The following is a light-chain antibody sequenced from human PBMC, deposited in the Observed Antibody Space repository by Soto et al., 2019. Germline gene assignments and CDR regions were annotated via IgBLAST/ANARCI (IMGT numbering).Light chain of an antibody. CDR2: DVS. V-gene: IGLV2-14*01. J-gene: IGLJ1*01. CDR3: SSYTRSSTYV. CDR1: SSDVGGYNY. Sequence: QSALTQPASVSGSPGQSSTISCTGTSSDVGGYNYVSWYQQHPGKAPKLMIYDVSNRPSGVSNRFSGSKSGNTASLTISGLQAEDDADYYCSSYTRSSTYVFGTGTKLTVL.